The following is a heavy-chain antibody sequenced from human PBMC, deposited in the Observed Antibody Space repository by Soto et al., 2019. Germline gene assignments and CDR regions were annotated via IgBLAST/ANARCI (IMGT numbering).Heavy chain of an antibody. D-gene: IGHD6-19*01. Sequence: PGGSLRLSCAASGFTFDDYAMHWVRQAPGKGLEWVSGISWNSGSIGYADSVKGRFTISRDNAKDSLYLQMNSLRAEDTALYYCAKSQGRVAGTFDYWGQGTLVTVSS. CDR2: ISWNSGSI. V-gene: IGHV3-9*01. CDR3: AKSQGRVAGTFDY. J-gene: IGHJ4*02. CDR1: GFTFDDYA.